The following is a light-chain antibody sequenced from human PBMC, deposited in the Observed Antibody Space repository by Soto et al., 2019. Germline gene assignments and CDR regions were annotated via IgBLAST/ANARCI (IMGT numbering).Light chain of an antibody. CDR2: DVS. Sequence: QSALTQPASVSGSPGQSITISCTGTSSDVGGYNYVSWYQQHPGKAPKLMIYDVSNRPSGVSNRFSGSKSGNTASLTISGLQAEDAADYYCSSYTSSSTGNYVFGTGTQLTVL. CDR3: SSYTSSSTGNYV. J-gene: IGLJ1*01. CDR1: SSDVGGYNY. V-gene: IGLV2-14*01.